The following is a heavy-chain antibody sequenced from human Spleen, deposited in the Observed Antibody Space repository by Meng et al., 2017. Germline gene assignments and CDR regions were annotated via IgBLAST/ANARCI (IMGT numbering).Heavy chain of an antibody. CDR2: IYQSGST. V-gene: IGHV4-4*02. Sequence: QVQRKGAGPGLVKPSGTLSLTCAVSGASISSANWWSWVRQPPGKGLQWIGEIYQSGSTSSYNPSLRSRVTMSLDTSRNQISLMLTSVTAADTAVYYCARNGAYCLDSWGQGTLVTVSS. CDR3: ARNGAYCLDS. D-gene: IGHD2-21*01. J-gene: IGHJ4*02. CDR1: GASISSANW.